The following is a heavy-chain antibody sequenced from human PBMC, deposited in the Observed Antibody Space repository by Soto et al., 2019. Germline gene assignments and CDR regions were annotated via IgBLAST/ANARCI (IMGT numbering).Heavy chain of an antibody. CDR2: IIPILGIA. CDR3: ARDIVVVVGSKDDAFDI. J-gene: IGHJ3*02. Sequence: QVQLVQSGAEVKKPGSSVKVSCKASGGTFSSYTISWVRQAPGQGLEWMGRIIPILGIANYAQKFQGRVTITADKSTSTAYMELGSRRSEDTAVYYCARDIVVVVGSKDDAFDIWGQGTMVTVSS. CDR1: GGTFSSYT. D-gene: IGHD2-15*01. V-gene: IGHV1-69*08.